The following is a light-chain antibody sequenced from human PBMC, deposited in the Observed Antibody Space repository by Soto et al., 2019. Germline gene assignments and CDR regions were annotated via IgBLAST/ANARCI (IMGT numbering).Light chain of an antibody. CDR2: GAS. J-gene: IGKJ1*01. CDR3: QQFESSVT. Sequence: EIVLTQSPGSLSLSPGERATLSCRASQSVSSTFFAWYQLRPGQAPRLLMYGASSRATGIPERFSGSGSGTDFTLTISRLEPEDFAVYYCQQFESSVTFGQGTKVEIK. CDR1: QSVSSTF. V-gene: IGKV3-20*01.